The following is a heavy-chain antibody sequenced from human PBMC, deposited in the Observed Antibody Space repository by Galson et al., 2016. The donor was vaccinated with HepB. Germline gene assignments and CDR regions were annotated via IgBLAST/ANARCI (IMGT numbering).Heavy chain of an antibody. CDR1: GFSLSMYW. Sequence: SLRLSCAGSGFSLSMYWMVWVRQAPGKGLEWVANINRDGSEKYSVEGRFSTSRDNAKNSLYLQMDSLRAEDTAVYYCARDVGYEALDCWGQGALVIVST. CDR3: ARDVGYEALDC. D-gene: IGHD2-2*01. V-gene: IGHV3-7*01. CDR2: INRDGSEK. J-gene: IGHJ4*02.